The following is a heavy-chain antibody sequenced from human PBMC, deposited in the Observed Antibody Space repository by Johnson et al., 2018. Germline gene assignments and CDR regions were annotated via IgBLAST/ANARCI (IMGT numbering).Heavy chain of an antibody. Sequence: VQLVQSGGGLVQPGRSLRLSCTASGFTFSSYAMTWVSQAPGKGLEWVSTISGSGGTTPYADSVKGSFTLTRDNSKNTLSLQMTSLRADDTDVYYCAKGVVVEADSMDAFDIWGQGTLVTVSS. D-gene: IGHD2-15*01. J-gene: IGHJ3*02. CDR1: GFTFSSYA. CDR3: AKGVVVEADSMDAFDI. CDR2: ISGSGGTT. V-gene: IGHV3-23*04.